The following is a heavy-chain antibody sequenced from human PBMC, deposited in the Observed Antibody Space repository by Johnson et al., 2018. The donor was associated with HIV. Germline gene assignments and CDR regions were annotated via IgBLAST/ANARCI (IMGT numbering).Heavy chain of an antibody. CDR3: ARDKGWGTFDI. V-gene: IGHV3-43*01. Sequence: VQLVESGGVVVQPGGSLRLSCAASGFTFDDYTMHWVRQAPGKGLEWVSLISWDGGSTYYADSMKGRFTISRDNAKNSLYLQLNSLRAEDTAVFYCARDKGWGTFDIWGQGTMVTVSS. J-gene: IGHJ3*02. D-gene: IGHD3-16*01. CDR2: ISWDGGST. CDR1: GFTFDDYT.